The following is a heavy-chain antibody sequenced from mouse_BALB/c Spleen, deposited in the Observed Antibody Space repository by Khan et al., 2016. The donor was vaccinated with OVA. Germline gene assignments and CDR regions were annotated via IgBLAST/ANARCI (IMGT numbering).Heavy chain of an antibody. CDR1: GYTFTNYG. D-gene: IGHD2-10*01. V-gene: IGHV9-3-1*01. CDR3: ARPPYFSYTLDY. Sequence: QIQLVQSRPELKKPGETVKISCKASGYTFTNYGMNWVQQSPGKALKWMGWINTYTGEPTYADDFKGRFAFSLETSASTAYLQINNLKNEDTATYFCARPPYFSYTLDYWGQGTSVTVSS. J-gene: IGHJ4*01. CDR2: INTYTGEP.